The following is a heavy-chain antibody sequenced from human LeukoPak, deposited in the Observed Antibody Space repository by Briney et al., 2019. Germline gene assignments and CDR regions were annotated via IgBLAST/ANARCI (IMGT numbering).Heavy chain of an antibody. CDR3: VSFYETY. CDR2: INSDGSWT. Sequence: PGGSLRLSCEASGFIFTSNRMNWVRQAPGKGLVWVSHINSDGSWTSYADSVKGRFTISKDNAKNTVYLQMNNLRAEDTAVYYCVSFYETYWGRGTLVTVSS. D-gene: IGHD2-2*01. V-gene: IGHV3-74*01. CDR1: GFIFTSNR. J-gene: IGHJ4*02.